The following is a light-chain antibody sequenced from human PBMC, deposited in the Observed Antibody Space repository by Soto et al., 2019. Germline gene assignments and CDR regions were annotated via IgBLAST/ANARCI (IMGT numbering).Light chain of an antibody. J-gene: IGLJ1*01. CDR3: CSYAGSSTFYV. Sequence: QSVLTQPASVSGSPGQSITISCTGTSSDVGSYNLVSWYQQHPGKAPKLMIYEGSKRPSGVSNRFSGSKSGNTASLTISGLQAEDDADYYCCSYAGSSTFYVFGTGTKLTVL. CDR1: SSDVGSYNL. V-gene: IGLV2-23*01. CDR2: EGS.